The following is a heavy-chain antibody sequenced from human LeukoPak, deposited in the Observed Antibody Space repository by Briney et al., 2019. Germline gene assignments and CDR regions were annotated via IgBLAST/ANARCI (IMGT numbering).Heavy chain of an antibody. J-gene: IGHJ4*02. Sequence: PGGSLRLSCAASGFTFSDYYMSWIRQAPGKGLEWVSYISSSGSTIYYADSVKGRFTISRDNAKNSLYLQMNSLRAEDTAVYYCARHSSYSGNPYYFDYWGQGTLVTVSS. CDR3: ARHSSYSGNPYYFDY. CDR2: ISSSGSTI. V-gene: IGHV3-11*01. CDR1: GFTFSDYY. D-gene: IGHD1-26*01.